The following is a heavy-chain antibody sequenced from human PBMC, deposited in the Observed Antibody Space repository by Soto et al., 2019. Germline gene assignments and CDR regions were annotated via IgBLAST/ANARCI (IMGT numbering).Heavy chain of an antibody. V-gene: IGHV1-3*01. CDR2: INAGNGNT. CDR3: AREPLYYDFWSSYGIEVVDAFDI. Sequence: ASVKGACKASGYTFTSDAMHWVRQAPGQRLEWMGWINAGNGNTKYSQKFQGRVTINRDTSASTAYMELSSLRSEDTAVYYCAREPLYYDFWSSYGIEVVDAFDIWGQGTMVTVSS. CDR1: GYTFTSDA. D-gene: IGHD3-3*01. J-gene: IGHJ3*02.